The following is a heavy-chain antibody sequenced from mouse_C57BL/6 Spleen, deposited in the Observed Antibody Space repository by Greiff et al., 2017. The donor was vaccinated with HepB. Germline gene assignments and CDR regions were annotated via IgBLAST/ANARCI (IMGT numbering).Heavy chain of an antibody. V-gene: IGHV1-19*01. CDR3: ARSYYGSSYYYAMDY. CDR1: GYTFTDYY. D-gene: IGHD1-1*01. Sequence: EVQLQQSGPVLVKPGASVKMSCKASGYTFTDYYMNWVKQSHGKSLEWIGVINPYNGGTSYNQKFKGKATLTVDKSSSTAYMGLNSLTSEDSAVYYCARSYYGSSYYYAMDYWGQGTSVTVSS. J-gene: IGHJ4*01. CDR2: INPYNGGT.